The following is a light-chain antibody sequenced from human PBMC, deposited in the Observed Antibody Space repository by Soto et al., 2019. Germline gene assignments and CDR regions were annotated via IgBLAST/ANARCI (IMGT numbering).Light chain of an antibody. J-gene: IGKJ5*01. Sequence: DIQMTQSRPSLSTSIGDRVTITCRASQRINIYLNWYRQKPGKAPELLIYSASNLQSGVPSRFSGSGSGTDFTLTISGLQSEDFATYYCQQSFSTPTFGQGTRLEIK. CDR3: QQSFSTPT. CDR2: SAS. V-gene: IGKV1-39*01. CDR1: QRINIY.